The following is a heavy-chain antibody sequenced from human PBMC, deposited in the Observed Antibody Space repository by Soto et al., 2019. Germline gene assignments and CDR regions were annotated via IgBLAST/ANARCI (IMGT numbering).Heavy chain of an antibody. Sequence: VQLLESGGDLVQPGGPLRLSCFAPGFILNNNAMSWVRQAQGKGLEWVSTIGGTDGDSDGVPWYEDSVKGRFTISRDSSANTLFLHMDNLRAEDSALYYCVKRGRNWGAFDFWGQGTTVVVSS. CDR2: IGGTDGDSDGVP. CDR3: VKRGRNWGAFDF. V-gene: IGHV3-23*01. J-gene: IGHJ3*01. D-gene: IGHD7-27*01. CDR1: GFILNNNA.